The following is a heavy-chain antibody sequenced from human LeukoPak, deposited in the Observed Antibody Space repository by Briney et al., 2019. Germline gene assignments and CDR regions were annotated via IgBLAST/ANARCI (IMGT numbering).Heavy chain of an antibody. V-gene: IGHV3-53*04. Sequence: AGGSLRLSCVASGFTFSSNYMSWVRQAPGKGPQWVSVIYSGGDTYYANSVQGRFTISRNHSKNTLYLQMNHLSAEDTAVYYCARHLTPGYNWFDPWGQGTLVTVSS. CDR1: GFTFSSNY. CDR3: ARHLTPGYNWFDP. CDR2: IYSGGDT. D-gene: IGHD4-23*01. J-gene: IGHJ5*02.